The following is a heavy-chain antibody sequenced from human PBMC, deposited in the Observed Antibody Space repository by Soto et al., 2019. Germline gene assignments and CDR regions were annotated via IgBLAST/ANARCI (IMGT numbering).Heavy chain of an antibody. CDR3: ARVITTDAFDI. Sequence: QVQLVQSGAGVKKPGSSVKVSCKASGGTFSSYTISWVRQAPGQGLEWMGRIIPILGIANYAQKFQGRVTITADKSTSTAYMELSSLRSEDTAVYYCARVITTDAFDIWGQGTMVTVSS. V-gene: IGHV1-69*02. CDR1: GGTFSSYT. J-gene: IGHJ3*02. CDR2: IIPILGIA.